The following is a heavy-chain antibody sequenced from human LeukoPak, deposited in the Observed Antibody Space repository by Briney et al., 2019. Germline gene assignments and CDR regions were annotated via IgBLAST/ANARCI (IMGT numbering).Heavy chain of an antibody. CDR1: GFTFSRYA. Sequence: GGSLRLSCAASGFTFSRYAMSWVRQAPGKGLEWVSAISGSGGSTYYADSVKGRFTISRDNSKNTLYLQMNSLRAEDTAVYYCAKESSYGDYGGRLQFDYWGQGTLVTVSS. J-gene: IGHJ4*02. D-gene: IGHD4-17*01. CDR3: AKESSYGDYGGRLQFDY. V-gene: IGHV3-23*01. CDR2: ISGSGGST.